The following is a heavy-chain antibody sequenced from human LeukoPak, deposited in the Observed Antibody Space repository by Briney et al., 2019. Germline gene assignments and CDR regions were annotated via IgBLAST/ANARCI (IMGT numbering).Heavy chain of an antibody. Sequence: SETLSLTCTVSGGSISSSDYYWGWIRQPPGKGLEWIGNIYYSGSTYYNPSLKSRVTISVDTSKNQFSLNLSSVTAADTAVYYCARRGGYNSRFDPWGQGTLVTVSS. CDR1: GGSISSSDYY. J-gene: IGHJ5*02. D-gene: IGHD5-24*01. CDR2: IYYSGST. V-gene: IGHV4-39*01. CDR3: ARRGGYNSRFDP.